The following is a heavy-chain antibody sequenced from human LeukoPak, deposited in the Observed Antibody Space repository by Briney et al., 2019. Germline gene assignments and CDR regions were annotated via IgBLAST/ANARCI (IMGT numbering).Heavy chain of an antibody. D-gene: IGHD3-22*01. CDR2: IYHSGST. J-gene: IGHJ5*02. CDR1: GGSIGSGGYS. Sequence: SETLSLTCAVSGGSIGSGGYSWSWIRQPPGKGLEWIGYIYHSGSTYYNPSLKSRVTISVDRSKNQFSLKLSSVTAADTAVYYCARATVGVVVITDNWFDPWGQGTLVTVSS. CDR3: ARATVGVVVITDNWFDP. V-gene: IGHV4-30-2*01.